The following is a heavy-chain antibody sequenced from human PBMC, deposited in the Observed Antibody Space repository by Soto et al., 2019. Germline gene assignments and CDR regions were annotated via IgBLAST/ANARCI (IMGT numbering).Heavy chain of an antibody. CDR3: ARDSYNFDD. J-gene: IGHJ4*02. Sequence: SETLSLTCTFSGVSIRSYYWIWIRHPPGKGLEWIGYIYYSGSTYYNPSLKSRVTISVDTSKNQFSLKLRSVTAADTAVYYCARDSYNFDDWGQGILVTVSS. CDR1: GVSIRSYY. V-gene: IGHV4-59*01. CDR2: IYYSGST. D-gene: IGHD5-18*01.